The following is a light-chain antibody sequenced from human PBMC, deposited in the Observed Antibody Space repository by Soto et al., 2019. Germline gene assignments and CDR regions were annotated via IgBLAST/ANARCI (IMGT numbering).Light chain of an antibody. V-gene: IGKV3-15*01. Sequence: EIVMRNPPPTLSVSPGEGAPLSCRAIQGFTRTLAWYQQKPGQAPRLLIYRASTRATGIPARFSGSGSGTEFTLTISSLQSEDFAVYYCQQYNNWPRTFGQGTKVEIK. CDR1: QGFTRT. CDR2: RAS. CDR3: QQYNNWPRT. J-gene: IGKJ1*01.